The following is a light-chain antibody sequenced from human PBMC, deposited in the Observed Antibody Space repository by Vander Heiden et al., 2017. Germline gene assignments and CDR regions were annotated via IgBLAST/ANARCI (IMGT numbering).Light chain of an antibody. CDR3: QQYSSSPYT. CDR2: DAS. CDR1: QSVSSSY. V-gene: IGKV3-20*01. J-gene: IGKJ2*01. Sequence: ESVLTQSTDTLSLSPGARATLPCRASQSVSSSYLAWYQQKPGQAPRLLIYDASSRATGIPGRFSGSGSGTDFSLTISRLEPEDFAVYFCQQYSSSPYTFGQGTKLEIK.